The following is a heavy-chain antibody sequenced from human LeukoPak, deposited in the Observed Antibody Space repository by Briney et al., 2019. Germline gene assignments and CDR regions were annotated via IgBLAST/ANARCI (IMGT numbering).Heavy chain of an antibody. Sequence: GGSLRLSCAASGFTFSDYYMSWIRQAPGKGLEWVSAISGSGGSTYYADSVKGRFTISRDNSKNTLYLQMNSLRAEDTAVYYCAKVLGAARRWDAFDIWGQGTMVTVSS. CDR2: ISGSGGST. D-gene: IGHD3-3*02. V-gene: IGHV3-23*01. CDR3: AKVLGAARRWDAFDI. J-gene: IGHJ3*02. CDR1: GFTFSDYY.